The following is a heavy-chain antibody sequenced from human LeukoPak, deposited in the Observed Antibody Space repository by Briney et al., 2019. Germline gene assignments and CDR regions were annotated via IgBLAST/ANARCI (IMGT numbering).Heavy chain of an antibody. CDR2: NCDSDNT. V-gene: IGHV4-59*01. J-gene: IGHJ4*02. D-gene: IGHD2-21*01. CDR3: ARWHSHGRYFDY. Sequence: SETLSLTCSVSGSSITNYCWNWIRQPPGKGLEWIGYNCDSDNTDYKPSLKSRGTISLDTSKNQFSLKLTSATAADTAVYYCARWHSHGRYFDYWGQGALVTVSS. CDR1: GSSITNYC.